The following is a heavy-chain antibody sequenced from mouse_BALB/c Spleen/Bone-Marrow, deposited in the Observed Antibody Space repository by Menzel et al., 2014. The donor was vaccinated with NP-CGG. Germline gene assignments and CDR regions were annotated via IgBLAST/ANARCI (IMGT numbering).Heavy chain of an antibody. CDR2: IWAGGST. CDR1: GFSLTSYG. CDR3: ARDRFDV. Sequence: VKLQESGPGLVAPSQSLSITCTVSGFSLTSYGVHWVRKPPGKGLEWLGVIWAGGSTNYNSALMSRLSISKDNSKSQVFLKMNSLQTDDTAMYYCARDRFDVWGAGTTVTVSS. J-gene: IGHJ1*01. V-gene: IGHV2-9*02.